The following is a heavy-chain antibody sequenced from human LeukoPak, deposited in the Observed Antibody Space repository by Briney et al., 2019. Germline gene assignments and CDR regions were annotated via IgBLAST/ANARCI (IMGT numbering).Heavy chain of an antibody. CDR1: GLDFSNYV. CDR3: AKDPLYSATPIAFDF. V-gene: IGHV3-23*01. Sequence: GGSLRLSCAASGLDFSNYVMSWVRQAPGKGLEWVSSISGSGGISYYADSVKGRFTISRDNFKNTLSLQMNSLRAEDTAVYYCAKDPLYSATPIAFDFWGQVTVVTVSS. D-gene: IGHD1-26*01. CDR2: ISGSGGIS. J-gene: IGHJ3*01.